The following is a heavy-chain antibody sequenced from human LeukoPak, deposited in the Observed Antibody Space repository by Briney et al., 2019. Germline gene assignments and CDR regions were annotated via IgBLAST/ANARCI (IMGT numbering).Heavy chain of an antibody. J-gene: IGHJ6*03. V-gene: IGHV3-33*01. CDR3: ARGATSYMDV. Sequence: GGSLRLSCAASGFTFGSYGMHWVRQAPGKGLEWVAVIWYDGSNKYYADSVKGRFTISRDNAKNSLYLQMNSLRAEDAAVYYCARGATSYMDVWGKGTTVTVSS. CDR1: GFTFGSYG. D-gene: IGHD1-26*01. CDR2: IWYDGSNK.